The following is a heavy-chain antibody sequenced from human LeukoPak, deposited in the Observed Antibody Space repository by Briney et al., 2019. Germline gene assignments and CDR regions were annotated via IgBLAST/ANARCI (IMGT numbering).Heavy chain of an antibody. CDR2: ISGSGGST. CDR1: GFTFSSYA. Sequence: GGSLRLSCAASGFTFSSYAMSWVRQAPGKGLEWVSAISGSGGSTYYADSVKGRFTISRDNSKNPPYLQMNSLRAEDTAVYYCAIPYYDFWSGYYTSYYYGMDVWGQGTTVTVSS. J-gene: IGHJ6*02. V-gene: IGHV3-23*01. D-gene: IGHD3-3*01. CDR3: AIPYYDFWSGYYTSYYYGMDV.